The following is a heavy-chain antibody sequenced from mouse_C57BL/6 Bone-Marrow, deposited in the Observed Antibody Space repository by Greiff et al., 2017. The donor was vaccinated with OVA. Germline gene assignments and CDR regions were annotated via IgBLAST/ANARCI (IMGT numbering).Heavy chain of an antibody. Sequence: VQLVESGAELVRPGTSVKVSCKASGYAFTNYLIEWVKQRPGQGLEWIGVINPGSGGTNYNEKFKGNATLTADKSSSTAYMQLSSLTSEDAAVYFCATHGSSDDYAMDYWGQGTSVTVSS. CDR2: INPGSGGT. CDR1: GYAFTNYL. CDR3: ATHGSSDDYAMDY. J-gene: IGHJ4*01. V-gene: IGHV1-54*01. D-gene: IGHD1-1*01.